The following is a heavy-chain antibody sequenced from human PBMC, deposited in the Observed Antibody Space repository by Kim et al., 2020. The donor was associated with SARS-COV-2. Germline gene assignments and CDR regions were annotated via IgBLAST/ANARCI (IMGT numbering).Heavy chain of an antibody. V-gene: IGHV1-2*02. Sequence: AQKFQGRVTRTRDTSISTAYMELSRLRSDDTAVYYCAREMGRMATINFDYWGQGTLVTVSS. J-gene: IGHJ4*02. CDR3: AREMGRMATINFDY. D-gene: IGHD5-12*01.